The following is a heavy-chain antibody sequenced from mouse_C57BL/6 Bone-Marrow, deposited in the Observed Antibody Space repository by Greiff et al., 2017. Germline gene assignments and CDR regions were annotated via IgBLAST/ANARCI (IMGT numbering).Heavy chain of an antibody. CDR2: INPSTGGT. CDR1: GYTFTSYW. V-gene: IGHV1-53*01. Sequence: QVQLQQPGTELVKPGASVKLSCKASGYTFTSYWMHWVKQRPGPGLEWIGNINPSTGGTNYNEKFKSKATLTVDTSSSPAYLHLSSLTSEDSAVYDIARGDGYYLYYAMDYWGQGNSVTVAS. CDR3: ARGDGYYLYYAMDY. D-gene: IGHD2-3*01. J-gene: IGHJ4*01.